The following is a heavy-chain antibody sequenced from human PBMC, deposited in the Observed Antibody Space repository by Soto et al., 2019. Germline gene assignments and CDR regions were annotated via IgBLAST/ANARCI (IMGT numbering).Heavy chain of an antibody. V-gene: IGHV1-3*01. Sequence: QVPLVQSGAEVKKPGASVKVSCKASGYTFTSYAMHWVRQAPGQRLEWMGWINAGNGNTKYSQKFQGRVTITRDTSASTAYMELSSLRSEDTAVYYCARSRTEDYGDYVLSYWGQGTLVTVSS. D-gene: IGHD4-17*01. CDR2: INAGNGNT. J-gene: IGHJ4*02. CDR1: GYTFTSYA. CDR3: ARSRTEDYGDYVLSY.